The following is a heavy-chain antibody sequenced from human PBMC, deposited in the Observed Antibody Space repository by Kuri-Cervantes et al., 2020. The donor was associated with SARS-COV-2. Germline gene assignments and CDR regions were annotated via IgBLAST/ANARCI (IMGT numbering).Heavy chain of an antibody. CDR2: ITGSAGRT. V-gene: IGHV3-23*01. Sequence: LSLTCAVYGGSFSGYYWSWVRQAPGKGLEWVSTITGSAGRTNYADSVKGRFTISRDNSKNTMYLQMNSVRAEDTALYYCAKGISVEKARVGENWGQGTLVTVSS. CDR1: GGSFSGYY. CDR3: AKGISVEKARVGEN. D-gene: IGHD5-24*01. J-gene: IGHJ4*02.